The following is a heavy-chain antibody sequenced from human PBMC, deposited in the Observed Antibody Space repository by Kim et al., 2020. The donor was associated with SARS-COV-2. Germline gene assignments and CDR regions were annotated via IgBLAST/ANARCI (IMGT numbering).Heavy chain of an antibody. CDR2: IERDGTKI. CDR3: PRGYYYGIEV. CDR1: GFTFSRYW. D-gene: IGHD3-16*01. Sequence: GGSLRLSCAASGFTFSRYWMHWVRQAPGKGLVWVAGIERDGTKISYADSVKGRFTISRDNAKSTLYLQMNSLRAEDMAVYYCPRGYYYGIEVWGQGTTVTVS. J-gene: IGHJ6*02. V-gene: IGHV3-74*01.